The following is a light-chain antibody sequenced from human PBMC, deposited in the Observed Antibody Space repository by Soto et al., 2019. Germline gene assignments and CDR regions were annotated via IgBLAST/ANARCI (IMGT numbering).Light chain of an antibody. CDR2: GAS. Sequence: ETVMTQSPATLSVSPWERATLSCRASQSVRTNLAWYQQRPGQPPRLLIYGASSRATGVPARFSGGGSGTEFTLTITSLQSEDFAIYYCQQYGDWPPWTFGQGTKVEIK. CDR1: QSVRTN. J-gene: IGKJ1*01. CDR3: QQYGDWPPWT. V-gene: IGKV3-15*01.